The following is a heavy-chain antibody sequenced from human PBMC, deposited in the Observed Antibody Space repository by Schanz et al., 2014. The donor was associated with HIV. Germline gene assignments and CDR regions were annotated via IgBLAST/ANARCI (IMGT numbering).Heavy chain of an antibody. CDR1: GFTFSGYG. J-gene: IGHJ6*02. V-gene: IGHV3-33*01. CDR3: ARRDYGDYYYYYGMDV. CDR2: IWYDGSNK. Sequence: QVQLVESGGGVVQPGRSLRLSCAASGFTFSGYGMYWVRQAPGKGLEWVAVIWYDGSNKYYADSVKGRFTISRENFKNTLYLQMNSLRAEDTAVYYCARRDYGDYYYYYGMDVWGQGTTVTVSS. D-gene: IGHD4-17*01.